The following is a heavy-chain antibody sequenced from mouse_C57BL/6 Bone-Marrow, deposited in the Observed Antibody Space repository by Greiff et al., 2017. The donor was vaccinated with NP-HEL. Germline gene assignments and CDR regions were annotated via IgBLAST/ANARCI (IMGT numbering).Heavy chain of an antibody. CDR3: ARGGVYYYGSLFAY. CDR1: GYTFTSYG. Sequence: VQLQQSGAELARPGASVKLSCKASGYTFTSYGISWVKQRTGQGLEWIGEIYPRSGNTYYNEKFKGKATLTADKSSSTAYIELRSLTSEDSSVYFCARGGVYYYGSLFAYWGQGTLVTVSA. J-gene: IGHJ3*01. D-gene: IGHD1-1*01. V-gene: IGHV1-81*01. CDR2: IYPRSGNT.